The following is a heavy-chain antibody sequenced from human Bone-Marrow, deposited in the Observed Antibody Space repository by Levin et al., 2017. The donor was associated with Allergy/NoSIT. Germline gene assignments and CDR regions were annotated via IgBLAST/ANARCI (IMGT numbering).Heavy chain of an antibody. V-gene: IGHV5-51*01. D-gene: IGHD4-23*01. J-gene: IGHJ4*02. Sequence: GESLKISCQASGYSFTSYWFGWVRQRPGKGLEWMGLIFPSDSDTRVSPSFQGQIFMSVDKSISTAYLQWSSLKASDSAMYYCARRDSDGSNSFDYWGQGTLVTVSS. CDR2: IFPSDSDT. CDR1: GYSFTSYW. CDR3: ARRDSDGSNSFDY.